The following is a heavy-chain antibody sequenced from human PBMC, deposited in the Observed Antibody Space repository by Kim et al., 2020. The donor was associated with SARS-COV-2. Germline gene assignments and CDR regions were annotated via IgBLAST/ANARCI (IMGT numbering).Heavy chain of an antibody. Sequence: PSVKVSCKASGGTFSSYAISWVRQAPGQGLEWMGGILPIFGTANYAQKFQGRVTITADESTSTAYMELSSLRSEDTAVYYCARGGWRYGSGISYYYYGMDVWGQGTTVTVSS. CDR1: GGTFSSYA. V-gene: IGHV1-69*13. CDR2: ILPIFGTA. J-gene: IGHJ6*02. CDR3: ARGGWRYGSGISYYYYGMDV. D-gene: IGHD3-10*01.